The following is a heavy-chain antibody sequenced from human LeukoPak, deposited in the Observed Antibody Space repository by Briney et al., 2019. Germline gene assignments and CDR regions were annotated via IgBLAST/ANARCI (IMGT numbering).Heavy chain of an antibody. D-gene: IGHD3-3*01. Sequence: PSETLSLTCTVSGGSISSSSYYWGWIRQPPGKGLEWIGSIYYSGSTYYNPSLKSRVTISVDTSKNQFSLKLSSVTAADTAVYYCARGKYYDFWSGYFGLHFDYWGQGTLVTVSS. V-gene: IGHV4-39*01. J-gene: IGHJ4*02. CDR2: IYYSGST. CDR3: ARGKYYDFWSGYFGLHFDY. CDR1: GGSISSSSYY.